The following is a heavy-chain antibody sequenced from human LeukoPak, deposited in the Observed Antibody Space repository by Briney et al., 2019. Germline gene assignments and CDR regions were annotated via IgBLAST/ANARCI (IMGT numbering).Heavy chain of an antibody. J-gene: IGHJ4*02. V-gene: IGHV4-30-2*01. CDR3: ARVIAAAGRVFDY. CDR2: IYHSGST. D-gene: IGHD6-13*01. Sequence: PSQTLSLTCTVSGGSIRSGGYYWSWLRQPPGTGLEWIGYIYHSGSTYYNPSLKSRVTISVDRSKNQFSLKLSSVTAADTAVYYCARVIAAAGRVFDYWGQGTLVTVSS. CDR1: GGSIRSGGYY.